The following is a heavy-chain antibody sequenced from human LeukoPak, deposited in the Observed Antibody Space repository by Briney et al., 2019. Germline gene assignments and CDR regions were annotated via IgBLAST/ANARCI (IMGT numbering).Heavy chain of an antibody. J-gene: IGHJ4*02. D-gene: IGHD6-13*01. CDR3: ARGYGSSWSSRGYYFDY. CDR2: IYYSGST. CDR1: GGSISSGDYY. V-gene: IGHV4-30-4*01. Sequence: SQTLSLTCTVSGGSISSGDYYWSWIRQPPGKGLEWIGYIYYSGSTYYNPSLKSRVTISVDTSKNQFSQKLSSVTAADTAVYYCARGYGSSWSSRGYYFDYWGQGTLVTVSS.